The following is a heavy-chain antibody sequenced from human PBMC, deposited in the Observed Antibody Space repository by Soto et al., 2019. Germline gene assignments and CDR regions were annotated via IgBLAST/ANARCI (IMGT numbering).Heavy chain of an antibody. CDR2: IYYSGGS. CDR3: TREQADDKYFDP. J-gene: IGHJ5*02. CDR1: GAALSSGGYF. D-gene: IGHD1-1*01. V-gene: IGHV4-61*08. Sequence: SETLSLTCTVSGAALSSGGYFYTWVGQPPGKGLEWLGCIYYSGGSNYNPSLKRRVTISLDKSKSQFSLRLISVTAADTAVYYCTREQADDKYFDPWGQGTLVTVSS.